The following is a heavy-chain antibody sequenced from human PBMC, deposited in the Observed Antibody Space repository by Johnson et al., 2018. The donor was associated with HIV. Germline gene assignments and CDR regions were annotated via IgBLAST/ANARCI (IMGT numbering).Heavy chain of an antibody. Sequence: QVQLVESGGGVVQPGGSLRLSCVASGFTFSSYGMHWVRQAPGKGLEWVAFIRYDGSNKYYAESVKGRFTISRDNSKNTLYLQMNSLRPEDTAVYYCAKEDSWRRAFDLWGQGTMVTVSS. CDR3: AKEDSWRRAFDL. CDR1: GFTFSSYG. V-gene: IGHV3-30*02. CDR2: IRYDGSNK. D-gene: IGHD3-3*01. J-gene: IGHJ3*01.